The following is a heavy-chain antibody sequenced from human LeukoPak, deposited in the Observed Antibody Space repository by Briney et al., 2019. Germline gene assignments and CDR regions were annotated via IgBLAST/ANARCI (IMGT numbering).Heavy chain of an antibody. CDR1: GYTFSSYP. CDR3: ARAEYSSSPLLFDY. V-gene: IGHV1-2*02. D-gene: IGHD6-6*01. J-gene: IGHJ4*02. Sequence: AAVKVSCKASGYTFSSYPMNWVRQAPGQGLEWMGCINPNSGGTNYAQKFQGRVTMTRDTSISTAYMELSRLRSDDTAVYYCARAEYSSSPLLFDYWGQGTLVTVSS. CDR2: INPNSGGT.